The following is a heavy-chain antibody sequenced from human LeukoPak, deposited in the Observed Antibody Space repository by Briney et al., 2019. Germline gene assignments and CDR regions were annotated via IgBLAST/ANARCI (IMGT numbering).Heavy chain of an antibody. CDR1: GFTFSSYA. CDR3: AKDLVGLWGIDY. CDR2: IRGSGVST. D-gene: IGHD3-16*01. J-gene: IGHJ4*02. Sequence: QAGGSLRLSCAASGFTFSSYAMSWVRQAPGKGLEWVSAIRGSGVSTYYADSVKGRFTISRDNSKNTLYLQMNSLRAEDTAVYYCAKDLVGLWGIDYWGQGTLATVSS. V-gene: IGHV3-23*01.